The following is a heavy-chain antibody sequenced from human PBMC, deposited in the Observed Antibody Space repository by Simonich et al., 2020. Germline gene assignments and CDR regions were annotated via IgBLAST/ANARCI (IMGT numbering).Heavy chain of an antibody. Sequence: QVQLVQSGAEVKKPGASVKVSCKASGYTFTSYGISCVRQAPGQGLECMGWNSAYKGKTNNAQKLQGRVTMTTDTSTSTAYMELRSLRSDDTAVYYCARASRGTWWYYYFDYWGQGTLVTVSS. CDR3: ARASRGTWWYYYFDY. D-gene: IGHD2-15*01. CDR1: GYTFTSYG. V-gene: IGHV1-18*01. J-gene: IGHJ4*02. CDR2: NSAYKGKT.